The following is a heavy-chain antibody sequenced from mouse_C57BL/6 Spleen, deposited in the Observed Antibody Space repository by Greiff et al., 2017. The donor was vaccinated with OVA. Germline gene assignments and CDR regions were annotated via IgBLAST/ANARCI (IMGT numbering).Heavy chain of an antibody. J-gene: IGHJ4*01. D-gene: IGHD1-1*01. CDR3: EREKLYYSSRDAMDY. Sequence: VPLQQSGAELVRPGPSVKMSCKASGYTFTNYWIGWAQQRPGPGLEWIGAIYPGGGYTNYNEKFTGKATLTADHSSSTASMQFSSLTSEDAATYYCEREKLYYSSRDAMDYWGKGTSVTGSA. CDR1: GYTFTNYW. CDR2: IYPGGGYT. V-gene: IGHV1-63*01.